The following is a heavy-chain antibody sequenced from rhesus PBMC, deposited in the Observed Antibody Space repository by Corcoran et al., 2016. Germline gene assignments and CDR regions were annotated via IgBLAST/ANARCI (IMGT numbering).Heavy chain of an antibody. V-gene: IGHV4-93*01. CDR1: GGSISSTNW. Sequence: QVLLQESGPTVVVPSETLSLTCTVSGGSISSTNWWTWIRQSPGQGLEWIGGVYGGGGDTEYNPSLKSRVTISKDTSRNQFSLKMTSVTAADTAVFYCARGNYVNALDSWGQGVVVTVS. CDR3: ARGNYVNALDS. D-gene: IGHD1-26*01. J-gene: IGHJ6*01. CDR2: VYGGGGDT.